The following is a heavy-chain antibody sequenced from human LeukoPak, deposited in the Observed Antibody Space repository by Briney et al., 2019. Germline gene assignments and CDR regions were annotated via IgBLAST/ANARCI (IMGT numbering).Heavy chain of an antibody. Sequence: GGSLRLSCAGSGFALKSYSLSWVRQAPGKGLEWVSSISSTSAYIYYADSVKGRFTISRDNAKNSLFLQMNSLRAEDTAVFYCARDSGYNAFDIWGQGTMVTVSS. D-gene: IGHD5-12*01. CDR3: ARDSGYNAFDI. V-gene: IGHV3-21*01. CDR2: ISSTSAYI. J-gene: IGHJ3*02. CDR1: GFALKSYS.